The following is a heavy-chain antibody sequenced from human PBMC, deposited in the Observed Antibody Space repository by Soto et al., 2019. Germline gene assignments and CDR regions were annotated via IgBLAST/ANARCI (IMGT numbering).Heavy chain of an antibody. CDR1: GGTFSSYR. Sequence: SVKVSCKASGGTFSSYRINWVRQAPGQGLEWVGGIVPIRRTADYAQTFQGRVSITADESARTSYMVLRSLRSQDTAVYYCVRDSGAKLSSSWGQGTLVTVSS. CDR2: IVPIRRTA. V-gene: IGHV1-69*13. J-gene: IGHJ4*02. D-gene: IGHD6-13*01. CDR3: VRDSGAKLSSS.